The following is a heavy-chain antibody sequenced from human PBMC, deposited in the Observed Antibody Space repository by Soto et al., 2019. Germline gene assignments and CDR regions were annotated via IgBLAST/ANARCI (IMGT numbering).Heavy chain of an antibody. V-gene: IGHV3-30*18. CDR1: GFTFSYYS. J-gene: IGHJ4*02. CDR3: AKGPPLDY. Sequence: GGSLRLSCAASGFTFSYYSMHWVRQAPGKGLEWVAVISYDGSNKYYADSVKGRFIISRDNSKNRLYLQMNSLRAEDTAVYYCAKGPPLDYWGQGTLVTVS. CDR2: ISYDGSNK.